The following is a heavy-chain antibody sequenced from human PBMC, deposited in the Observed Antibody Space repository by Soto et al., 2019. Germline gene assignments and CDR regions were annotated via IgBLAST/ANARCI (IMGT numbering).Heavy chain of an antibody. CDR1: GFTFSSYA. D-gene: IGHD3-3*01. Sequence: GGSLRLSCAASGFTFSSYAMSWVRQAPGKGLEWVSAISGSGGSTYYADSVKGRFTISRDNSKNTLYLQMNSLRAEDTAVYYFAKGRVEPYYDFWSGGQFDYWGQGTLVTVSS. J-gene: IGHJ4*02. CDR3: AKGRVEPYYDFWSGGQFDY. V-gene: IGHV3-23*01. CDR2: ISGSGGST.